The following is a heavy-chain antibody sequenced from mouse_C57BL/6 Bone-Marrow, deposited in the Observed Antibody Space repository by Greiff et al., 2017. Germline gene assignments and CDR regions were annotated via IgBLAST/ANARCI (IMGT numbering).Heavy chain of an antibody. Sequence: QVQLQQPGAELVKPGASVKLSCQASGYTFTSYWMHWVKQRPGRGLGWIGRIDPNSGGTTYDEKFKSKATLTVDKPSRTAYMQLISLTSEDSAVYYCAHGNYFYWYFAVWGTGTTVTVSS. CDR2: IDPNSGGT. CDR1: GYTFTSYW. D-gene: IGHD2-1*01. J-gene: IGHJ1*03. V-gene: IGHV1-72*01. CDR3: AHGNYFYWYFAV.